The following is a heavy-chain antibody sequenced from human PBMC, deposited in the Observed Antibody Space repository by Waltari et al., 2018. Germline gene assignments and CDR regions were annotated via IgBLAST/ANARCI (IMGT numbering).Heavy chain of an antibody. CDR2: IYHSGST. D-gene: IGHD1-26*01. V-gene: IGHV4-38-2*01. Sequence: QVQLQESGPGLVKPSETLSLTCAVSDYSISSGHFWGWIRQPPGKGLEWIGSIYHSGSTYYNPSLKSRVTISVDTSKNQFSLKLSSVTAADTAVYYCARAVGATFYFDYWGQGTLVTVSS. CDR3: ARAVGATFYFDY. CDR1: DYSISSGHF. J-gene: IGHJ4*02.